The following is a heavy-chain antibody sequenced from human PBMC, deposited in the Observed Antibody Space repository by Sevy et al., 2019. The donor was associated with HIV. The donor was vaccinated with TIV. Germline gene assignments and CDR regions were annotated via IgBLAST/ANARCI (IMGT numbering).Heavy chain of an antibody. D-gene: IGHD6-6*01. Sequence: GGSLRLSCAASGFTFSSYSMNWVRQAPGKGLEWVSSISSSSSYIYYADSVKGRFTISRDNAKNSLYLQMNSPRAEDTAVYYCARAGETMYSSSTTPFDYWGQGTLVTVSS. CDR1: GFTFSSYS. J-gene: IGHJ4*02. V-gene: IGHV3-21*01. CDR2: ISSSSSYI. CDR3: ARAGETMYSSSTTPFDY.